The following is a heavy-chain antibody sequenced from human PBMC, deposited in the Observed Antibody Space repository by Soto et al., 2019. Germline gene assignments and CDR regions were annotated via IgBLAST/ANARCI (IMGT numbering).Heavy chain of an antibody. CDR1: GFTFGDYA. J-gene: IGHJ6*02. CDR3: TRAVETDYYYYYGMDV. Sequence: GGSLSLSCTASGFTFGDYAMRWFRQAPGKGLEWVGFIRSKAYGGTTEYAASVKGRLTISRDDSKSIAYLQMNSLKTEDTAVYYCTRAVETDYYYYYGMDVWGQGTTVTVSS. CDR2: IRSKAYGGTT. V-gene: IGHV3-49*03.